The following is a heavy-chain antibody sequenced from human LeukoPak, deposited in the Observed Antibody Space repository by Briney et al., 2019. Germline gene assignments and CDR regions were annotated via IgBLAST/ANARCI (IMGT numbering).Heavy chain of an antibody. D-gene: IGHD3-10*02. CDR2: INQDGSAK. Sequence: GGSLRLSCAASGFMFTSYWMSWVREAPGKGLEWVANINQDGSAKYYVDSVKGRFTISRDNAKNSLYLQMNSLRAEDTAVYYCAELGITMIGGVWGKGTTVTISS. V-gene: IGHV3-7*01. CDR1: GFMFTSYW. J-gene: IGHJ6*04. CDR3: AELGITMIGGV.